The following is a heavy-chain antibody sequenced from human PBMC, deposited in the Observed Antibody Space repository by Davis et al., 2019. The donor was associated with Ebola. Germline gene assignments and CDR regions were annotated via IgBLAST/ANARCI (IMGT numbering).Heavy chain of an antibody. Sequence: SETLSLTCTVSGGSISRSGYFWGWIRQPPGKGLEWIGSIYYSGAPYYNPSLKSRLTISLDTSKNQFSLRLRSVTAADTAVYFCARDFVYWGQGTLVTVSS. CDR1: GGSISRSGYF. CDR3: ARDFVY. V-gene: IGHV4-39*07. CDR2: IYYSGAP. J-gene: IGHJ4*02.